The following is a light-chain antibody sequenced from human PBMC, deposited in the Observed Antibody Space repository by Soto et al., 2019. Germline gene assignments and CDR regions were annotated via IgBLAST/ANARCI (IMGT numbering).Light chain of an antibody. V-gene: IGKV1-12*01. J-gene: IGKJ4*01. CDR2: AAS. CDR1: QDITTW. Sequence: DIQMAQSPSSVSAFVGDRFAVTCRASQDITTWLAWYQKKPGEAPRLLIYAASSLYSGVPTRFSGSGTGTEFTLTISNLQPEDSAIYYCQQVKGFPLTFGGGTKVDIK. CDR3: QQVKGFPLT.